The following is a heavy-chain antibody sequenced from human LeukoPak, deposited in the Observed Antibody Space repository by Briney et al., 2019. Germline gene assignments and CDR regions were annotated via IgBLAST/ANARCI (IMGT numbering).Heavy chain of an antibody. CDR2: LSYDGSST. V-gene: IGHV3-30*04. CDR1: GFTFGDYA. J-gene: IGHJ4*02. CDR3: VKDVSTGWYGSLDY. D-gene: IGHD6-19*01. Sequence: GGSLRLSCTASGFTFGDYAMSWFRQAPGKGLEWVAVLSYDGSSTYYADSVRGRFTISRDNSKNTLYLQMDSLRTEDTAVYYCVKDVSTGWYGSLDYWGQGTLVTVSS.